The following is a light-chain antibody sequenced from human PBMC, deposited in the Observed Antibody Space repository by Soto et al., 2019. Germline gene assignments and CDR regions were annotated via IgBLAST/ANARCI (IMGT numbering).Light chain of an antibody. Sequence: DIQLTQSPSTLSAAVGDSVTITCRASQNIRNLLAWYQQKPGKAPKPLIYDASTLKTGVPSRFSGSGSGSEFNFTLTGLQPDDFATYFCQQYKSYWTFGQGTKVDI. J-gene: IGKJ1*01. CDR2: DAS. CDR3: QQYKSYWT. CDR1: QNIRNL. V-gene: IGKV1-5*01.